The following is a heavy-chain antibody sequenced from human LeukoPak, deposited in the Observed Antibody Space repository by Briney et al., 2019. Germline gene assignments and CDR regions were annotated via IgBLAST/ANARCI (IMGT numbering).Heavy chain of an antibody. CDR2: IYFSGIT. V-gene: IGHV4-59*11. Sequence: KSSETLSLTCTVSGGSISGHYWSWIRQPPGKGLEWIGHIYFSGITTYSPALKSRLTISVDTSQNQFSLELTSVTAADTALYYCARDRPSGLTDYWGQGTLVTVSS. J-gene: IGHJ4*02. CDR3: ARDRPSGLTDY. D-gene: IGHD5-12*01. CDR1: GGSISGHY.